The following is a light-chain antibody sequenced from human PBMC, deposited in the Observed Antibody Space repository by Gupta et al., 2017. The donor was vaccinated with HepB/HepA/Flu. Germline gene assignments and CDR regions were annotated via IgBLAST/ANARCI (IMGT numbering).Light chain of an antibody. CDR2: GVS. J-gene: IGKJ1*01. CDR1: QSVRDSQ. CDR3: QQYDSSTWT. Sequence: ELVLTQSPGTLSLSPGERATLSCRTSQSVRDSQLAWYQHKPGQAPRLLIYGVSTRATGVPDRVSGSGSGTDFTLTISRLEPEDFAVYYCQQYDSSTWTFGPGTKVEIK. V-gene: IGKV3-20*01.